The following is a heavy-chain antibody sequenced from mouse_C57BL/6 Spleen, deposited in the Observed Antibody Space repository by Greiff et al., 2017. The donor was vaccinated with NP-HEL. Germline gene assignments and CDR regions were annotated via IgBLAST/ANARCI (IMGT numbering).Heavy chain of an antibody. D-gene: IGHD2-3*01. CDR3: AGHYDGYDYYAMDY. Sequence: DVMLVESGGGLVKPGGSLKLSCAASGFTFSSYAMSWVRQTPEKRLEWVATISDGGSYTYYPDNVKGRFTISRDNAKNNLYLQMSHLKSEDTAMYYGAGHYDGYDYYAMDYWGQGTSVTVSS. J-gene: IGHJ4*01. CDR1: GFTFSSYA. V-gene: IGHV5-4*03. CDR2: ISDGGSYT.